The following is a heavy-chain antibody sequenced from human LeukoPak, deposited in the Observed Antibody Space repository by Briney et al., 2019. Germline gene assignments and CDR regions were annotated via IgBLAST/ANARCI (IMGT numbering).Heavy chain of an antibody. CDR2: ISYDGSNK. CDR1: GFTFSSYA. J-gene: IGHJ6*04. CDR3: ARAHYGSGSYFPLYYYGMDV. Sequence: GGSLRLSCAASGFTFSSYAMHWVRQAPGKGLEWVAVISYDGSNKYYADSVKGRFTISRDNSKNTLYLQMNSLRAEDTAVYYCARAHYGSGSYFPLYYYGMDVWGKGTTVTVSS. D-gene: IGHD3-10*01. V-gene: IGHV3-30-3*01.